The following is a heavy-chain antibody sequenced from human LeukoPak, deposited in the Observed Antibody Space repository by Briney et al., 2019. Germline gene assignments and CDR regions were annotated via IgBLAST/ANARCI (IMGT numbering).Heavy chain of an antibody. CDR3: ARGLLNVTARPSVKAFDI. CDR2: INPNSGGT. CDR1: GYTFTGYY. D-gene: IGHD6-6*01. V-gene: IGHV1-2*02. J-gene: IGHJ3*02. Sequence: GASVKVSCKASGYTFTGYYMHWVRQAPGQGLEWMGWINPNSGGTNYAQKFQGRVTMTRDTSISTAYMELSRLRSDDTAVHYCARGLLNVTARPSVKAFDIWGQGTMVTVSS.